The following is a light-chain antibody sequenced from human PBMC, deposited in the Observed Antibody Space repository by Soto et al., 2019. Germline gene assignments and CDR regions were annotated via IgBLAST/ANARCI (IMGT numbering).Light chain of an antibody. CDR2: GAS. V-gene: IGKV1-39*01. J-gene: IGKJ4*01. CDR3: QQSFSPLLT. CDR1: QTLSNY. Sequence: DIQMTQSPSSVSASVGDRVTITCRASQTLSNYLTWFRQKPGKAPKVLIYGASTLQSGVPSRFSGSGSGAEFTLTISSLQPDDSATYYCQQSFSPLLTFGGGTKVDIK.